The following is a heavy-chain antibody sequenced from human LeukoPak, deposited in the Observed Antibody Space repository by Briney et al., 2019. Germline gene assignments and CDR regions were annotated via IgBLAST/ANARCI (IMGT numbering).Heavy chain of an antibody. Sequence: GRSLRLSCAASGFTFSSYGMHWVRQAPGKGLEWVAVISYDGSNKYYADSVKGRFTISRDNSKNTLYLQMNSLRAEDTAVYYCAKGVSFVVVTAIDYWGQGTLVTVSS. CDR3: AKGVSFVVVTAIDY. V-gene: IGHV3-30*18. J-gene: IGHJ4*02. D-gene: IGHD2-21*02. CDR1: GFTFSSYG. CDR2: ISYDGSNK.